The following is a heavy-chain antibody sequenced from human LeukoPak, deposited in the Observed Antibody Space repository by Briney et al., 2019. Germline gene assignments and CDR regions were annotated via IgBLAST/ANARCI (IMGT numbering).Heavy chain of an antibody. CDR1: GFTFSSYW. J-gene: IGHJ4*02. V-gene: IGHV3-74*01. CDR3: ANRAVPADDFFDY. D-gene: IGHD1-14*01. Sequence: GGSLRLSCAASGFTFSSYWMHWVRQPPGKGLVWVSRINSDGSSTNYADSVRGRFTISRDNSENTPYLQMNSLRAEDTAVYFCANRAVPADDFFDYWGQGTQVTVPS. CDR2: INSDGSST.